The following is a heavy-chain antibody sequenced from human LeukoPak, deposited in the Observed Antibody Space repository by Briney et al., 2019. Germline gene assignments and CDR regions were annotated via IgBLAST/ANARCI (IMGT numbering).Heavy chain of an antibody. J-gene: IGHJ4*02. CDR3: ARGFTVYRLSLDY. V-gene: IGHV1-46*01. CDR1: GYTFTSYY. D-gene: IGHD3-16*02. CDR2: INPSGGVT. Sequence: ASVKVSCKASGYTFTSYYMHWVRQAPGQGLEWMGFINPSGGVTTYAQKFQGSVTTTRDTSTSTVYMELSSLRSEDTAVYYCARGFTVYRLSLDYWGQGTLVTVSS.